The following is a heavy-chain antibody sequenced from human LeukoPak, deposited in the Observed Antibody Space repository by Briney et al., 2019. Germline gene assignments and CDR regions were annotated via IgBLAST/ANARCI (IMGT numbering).Heavy chain of an antibody. V-gene: IGHV3-30*04. CDR1: GFTFSSYT. D-gene: IGHD5-12*01. Sequence: QSGGSLTLSCAASGFTFSSYTMYWFRQAPGKGLEWVASVSVEGNGRYFPGSVEGRFTISRDNSKNSVFLQMNNVRPEDTAIYFCATVTKVDIDYWGQGTVVTVSS. CDR3: ATVTKVDIDY. J-gene: IGHJ4*02. CDR2: VSVEGNGR.